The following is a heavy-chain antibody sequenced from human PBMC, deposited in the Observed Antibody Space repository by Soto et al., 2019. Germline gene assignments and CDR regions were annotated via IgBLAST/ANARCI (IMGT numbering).Heavy chain of an antibody. CDR3: ARLSEYQLLSYYYMDV. D-gene: IGHD2-2*01. V-gene: IGHV5-51*01. Sequence: PGESLKISCKGSGYSFTSYWIGWVRQMPWKGLEWMGIIYPGDSDTRYSPSFQGQVTISADKSISTAYLQWSSLKASDTAMYYCARLSEYQLLSYYYMDVWGKGTTVTVSS. CDR2: IYPGDSDT. CDR1: GYSFTSYW. J-gene: IGHJ6*03.